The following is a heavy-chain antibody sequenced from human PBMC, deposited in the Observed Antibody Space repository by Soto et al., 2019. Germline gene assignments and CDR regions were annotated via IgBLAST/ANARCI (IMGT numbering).Heavy chain of an antibody. CDR2: MSGSGGST. J-gene: IGHJ6*02. CDR3: AKDRSQHDPLYYYYYYGRDV. V-gene: IGHV3-23*01. CDR1: GFTFSSYA. Sequence: PGGSLRLSCAASGFTFSSYAMSWVRQAPGKGLEWVSAMSGSGGSTYYADSVKGRFTISRDNSKNTLYLQMNSLRAEDTAVYYCAKDRSQHDPLYYYYYYGRDVWGQGTTVTVSS. D-gene: IGHD1-1*01.